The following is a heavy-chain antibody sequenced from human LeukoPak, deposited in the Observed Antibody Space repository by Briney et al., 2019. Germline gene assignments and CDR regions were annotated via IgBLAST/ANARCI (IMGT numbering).Heavy chain of an antibody. CDR3: ARVQDYYGSGFHKDV. CDR1: GFTFSSYS. D-gene: IGHD3-10*01. CDR2: ISSSSSYI. Sequence: PGGSLRLSCAASGFTFSSYSMNWVRQAPGKGLEWVSSISSSSSYIYYAVSVKGRFTISRDNAKNSLYLQMNSLRAEDTAVYYCARVQDYYGSGFHKDVWGQGTTVTVSS. J-gene: IGHJ6*02. V-gene: IGHV3-21*01.